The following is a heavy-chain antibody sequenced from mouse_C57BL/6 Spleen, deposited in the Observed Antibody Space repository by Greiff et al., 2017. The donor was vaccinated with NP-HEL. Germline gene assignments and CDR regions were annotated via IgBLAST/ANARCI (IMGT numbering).Heavy chain of an antibody. D-gene: IGHD2-1*01. CDR1: GYSITSGYY. V-gene: IGHV3-6*01. J-gene: IGHJ3*01. CDR3: AREWDGNYELAWFAY. CDR2: ISYDGSN. Sequence: ESGPGLVKPSQSLSLTCSVTGYSITSGYYWNWIRQFPGNKLEWMGYISYDGSNNYNPSLKNRISITRDTSKNQFFLKLNSVTTEDTATYYCAREWDGNYELAWFAYWGQGTLVTVSA.